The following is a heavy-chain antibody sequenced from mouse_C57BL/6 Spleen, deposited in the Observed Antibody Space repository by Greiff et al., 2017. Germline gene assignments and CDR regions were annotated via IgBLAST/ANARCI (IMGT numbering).Heavy chain of an antibody. D-gene: IGHD2-4*01. CDR3: ARRGILYYDYLYYAMDY. Sequence: VQLQQPGAELVKPGASVKLSCKASGYTFTSYWMQWVKQRPGQGLEWIGEIDPSDSYTNYNQKFKCKATLTVDTSSSTAYMQLSSLTSEDSAVYYCARRGILYYDYLYYAMDYWGQGASVTVSS. CDR2: IDPSDSYT. J-gene: IGHJ4*01. CDR1: GYTFTSYW. V-gene: IGHV1-50*01.